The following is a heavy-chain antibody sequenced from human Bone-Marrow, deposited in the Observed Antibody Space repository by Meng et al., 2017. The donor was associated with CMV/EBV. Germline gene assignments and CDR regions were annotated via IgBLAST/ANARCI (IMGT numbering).Heavy chain of an antibody. V-gene: IGHV2-5*02. J-gene: IGHJ4*02. CDR1: GFSFSTSGVG. CDR3: AHITPRPGWIAY. D-gene: IGHD6-6*01. Sequence: HSPLKESCPWLGKPTQTLTLTCTFSGFSFSTSGVGVGWIRQPPGKALEWLALIYWDDYKRYSPSLKSRLTITKDTSKNQVVLTMTNMDPVDTATYYCAHITPRPGWIAYWGQGTLVTVSS. CDR2: IYWDDYK.